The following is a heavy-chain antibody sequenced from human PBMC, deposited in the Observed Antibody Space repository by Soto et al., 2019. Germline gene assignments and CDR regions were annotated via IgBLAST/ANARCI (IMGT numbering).Heavy chain of an antibody. CDR1: GGPFRIYA. V-gene: IGHV1-69*13. D-gene: IGHD2-8*02. J-gene: IGHJ6*02. CDR3: ARPLVGYGMDV. Sequence: AVKVSCKASGGPFRIYAISWVRQAPGQGLEWMGGIIPIFGTANYAQKFQGRVTITADESTSTAYMELSSLRSEDTAVYYCARPLVGYGMDVWGQGTTVTVS. CDR2: IIPIFGTA.